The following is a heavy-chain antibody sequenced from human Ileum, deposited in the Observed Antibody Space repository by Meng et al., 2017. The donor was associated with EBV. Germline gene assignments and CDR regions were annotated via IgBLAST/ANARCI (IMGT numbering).Heavy chain of an antibody. CDR3: ARGSDYVWGI. CDR1: GDSISSNNW. Sequence: QVHMQDSGPGLVKPSGTLSLTCAVSGDSISSNNWWSWVRQSPGKGLEWIAEIHHSGTTTYNPSLKSRVTISVDKSENHFSLKLTSVTAADTAVYYCARGSDYVWGIWGQGTLVTVSS. CDR2: IHHSGTT. J-gene: IGHJ4*02. D-gene: IGHD3-16*01. V-gene: IGHV4-4*02.